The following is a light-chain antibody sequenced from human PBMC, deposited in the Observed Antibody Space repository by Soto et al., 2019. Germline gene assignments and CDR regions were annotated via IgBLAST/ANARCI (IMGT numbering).Light chain of an antibody. V-gene: IGKV2-30*02. J-gene: IGKJ1*01. CDR2: EVS. Sequence: DVVMTQSPLSLPVTLGQPASISCRSSQSLIHSDGNTYLSWFQQRPGQSPRRLIYEVSDRDSGVPDRFTGSVSGTDFTLKISSVEAEDVGVYYCMQGTHWPWTFGQGTEVEIK. CDR3: MQGTHWPWT. CDR1: QSLIHSDGNTY.